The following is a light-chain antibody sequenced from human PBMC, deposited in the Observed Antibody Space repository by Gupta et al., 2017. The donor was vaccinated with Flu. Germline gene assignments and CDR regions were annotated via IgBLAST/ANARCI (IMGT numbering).Light chain of an antibody. CDR2: GAS. CDR3: QQYGASPWT. V-gene: IGKV3-20*01. Sequence: RVTVSCRASQRVSSRYLAWYQQKPGQAPRLLIYGASARAAAIPDRFSGSGSETDFTLTISGLDPEDFAVYYCQQYGASPWTFGQGTKLEI. J-gene: IGKJ2*01. CDR1: QRVSSRY.